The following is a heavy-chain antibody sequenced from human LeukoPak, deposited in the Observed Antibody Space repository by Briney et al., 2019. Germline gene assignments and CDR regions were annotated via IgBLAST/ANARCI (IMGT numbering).Heavy chain of an antibody. V-gene: IGHV3-21*01. J-gene: IGHJ5*02. CDR3: ARSVVPAGAWFDP. Sequence: GGSLRLSCAASGLPFSSYTMNWVRQAPGRRLEWVSSITGGSNYMYYRDSVKGRFTISRDNARNSLYLEMNSLRADDTAMYFCARSVVPAGAWFDPWGQGTLVIVS. CDR1: GLPFSSYT. CDR2: ITGGSNYM. D-gene: IGHD2-2*01.